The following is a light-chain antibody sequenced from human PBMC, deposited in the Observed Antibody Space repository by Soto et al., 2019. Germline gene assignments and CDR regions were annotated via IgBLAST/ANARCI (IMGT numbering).Light chain of an antibody. V-gene: IGKV3-15*01. J-gene: IGKJ1*01. CDR3: QQYNNWWT. Sequence: EIVLTQSPATLSVSPGERATLSCRASQSVGSDLAWYQQAPGQAPRLLIYGASTRATGIPARFSGSGSGTEFTLTISSLQSEDFAVYYCQQYNNWWTFGQGTKVDI. CDR1: QSVGSD. CDR2: GAS.